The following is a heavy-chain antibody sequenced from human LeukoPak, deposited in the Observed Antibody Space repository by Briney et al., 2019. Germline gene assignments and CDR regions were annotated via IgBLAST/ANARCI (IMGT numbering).Heavy chain of an antibody. J-gene: IGHJ4*02. D-gene: IGHD3-22*01. CDR1: GFTCDDYA. CDR3: AKDGSHYYDSSGYYGIFDY. V-gene: IGHV3-9*01. CDR2: ISWNSGSI. Sequence: GRSPRLPWSASGFTCDDYAMHWVRQAPGKGLEWVSGISWNSGSIGYADSVKGRFTISRDNAKNSLYLQMNSLRAEDTALYYCAKDGSHYYDSSGYYGIFDYWGQGTLVTVSS.